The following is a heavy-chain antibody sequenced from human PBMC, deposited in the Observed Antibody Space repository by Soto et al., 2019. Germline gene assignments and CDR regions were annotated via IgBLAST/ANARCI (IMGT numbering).Heavy chain of an antibody. CDR3: ARELVPEAPFDY. CDR2: ISAYNGNT. V-gene: IGHV1-18*01. D-gene: IGHD2-2*01. CDR1: GYTFTTYG. J-gene: IGHJ4*02. Sequence: ASVKVSCKASGYTFTTYGISWVRQAPGQGLEWMGWISAYNGNTNYAQKFQGRVTMTTDTSTTTAYMELRSLRFDDTAVYYCARELVPEAPFDYWGQGSQVTVSS.